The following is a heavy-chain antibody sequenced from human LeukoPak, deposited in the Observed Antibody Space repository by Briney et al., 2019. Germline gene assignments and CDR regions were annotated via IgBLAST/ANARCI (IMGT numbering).Heavy chain of an antibody. V-gene: IGHV3-74*01. Sequence: GGSLRLSCAASGFTFSSYWMHWVRQAPGKGLVWVSRVNTDGRTTNYADSVRGRFTISRDNAENTLYLQMNSLRVEDTAVYYCSVDLSGAHDYWGQGSVVTVSS. J-gene: IGHJ4*02. CDR3: SVDLSGAHDY. CDR2: VNTDGRTT. CDR1: GFTFSSYW. D-gene: IGHD5-12*01.